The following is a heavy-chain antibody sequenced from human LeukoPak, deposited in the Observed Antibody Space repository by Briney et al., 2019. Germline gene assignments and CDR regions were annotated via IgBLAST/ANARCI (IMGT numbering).Heavy chain of an antibody. CDR1: GFTFSDYY. CDR2: ISSSGSTI. V-gene: IGHV3-11*01. CDR3: ARRVVTAIRDAFDI. D-gene: IGHD2-21*02. Sequence: PGGSLRLSCAASGFTFSDYYMTWIRQAPGKGLEWVSYISSSGSTIYYADSVKGRFTISRDYAKNSLYLQMNSLRAEDTAVYYCARRVVTAIRDAFDIWGQGTMVTVSS. J-gene: IGHJ3*02.